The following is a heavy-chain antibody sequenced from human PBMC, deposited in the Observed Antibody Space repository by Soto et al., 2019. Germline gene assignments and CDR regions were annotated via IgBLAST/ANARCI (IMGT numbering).Heavy chain of an antibody. Sequence: QVRLVQSGAEVKKPGSSVKVSCKASGRTLSNHAINWVRQAPGRGPEWVGVIILPFGTPNYAQKFEGRVTLNADESMTTAYMELNGLRSEYTAVYYCARGPDYAGYIDNCGQGSLVTVSS. V-gene: IGHV1-69*13. D-gene: IGHD4-17*01. CDR2: IILPFGTP. CDR3: ARGPDYAGYIDN. J-gene: IGHJ4*02. CDR1: GRTLSNHA.